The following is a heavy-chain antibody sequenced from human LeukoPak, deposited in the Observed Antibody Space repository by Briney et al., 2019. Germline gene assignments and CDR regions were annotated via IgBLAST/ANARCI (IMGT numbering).Heavy chain of an antibody. J-gene: IGHJ3*02. CDR3: TRNYNNAFDI. CDR2: IKPDGSDK. CDR1: GFSFSSYW. Sequence: GSLRLSCAASGFSFSSYWMSWVRQAPGKGLERVANIKPDGSDKRYVDSVKGRFTISRDNAKNSLYLQMNSLRGDGTAVYYCTRNYNNAFDIWGQGTMVTVSS. D-gene: IGHD3-22*01. V-gene: IGHV3-7*01.